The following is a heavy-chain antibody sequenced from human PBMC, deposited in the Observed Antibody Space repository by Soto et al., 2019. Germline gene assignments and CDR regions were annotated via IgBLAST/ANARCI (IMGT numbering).Heavy chain of an antibody. V-gene: IGHV4-34*01. D-gene: IGHD3-9*01. CDR2: INHSGST. Sequence: PGKGLEWIGEINHSGSTNYNPSLKSRVTISVDTSKNQFSLKLSSVTAADTAVYYCARGFVLRYLHWLSYHVIDCYCWAYGTVVTVSS. CDR3: ARGFVLRYLHWLSYHVIDCYC. J-gene: IGHJ4*01.